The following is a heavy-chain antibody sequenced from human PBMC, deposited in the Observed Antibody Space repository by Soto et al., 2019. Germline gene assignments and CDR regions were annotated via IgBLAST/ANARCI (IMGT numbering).Heavy chain of an antibody. D-gene: IGHD6-19*01. CDR3: ARGAGISPSHYYSGMDV. CDR2: IDPSDSYT. Sequence: GESLKISCKGSGYSFTSYWISWVRQMPGKGLEWMGRIDPSDSYTNYSPSFQGHVTISADKSISTAYLQWSSLKSSDTAMYYCARGAGISPSHYYSGMDVWGQGTTVTVSS. CDR1: GYSFTSYW. J-gene: IGHJ6*02. V-gene: IGHV5-10-1*01.